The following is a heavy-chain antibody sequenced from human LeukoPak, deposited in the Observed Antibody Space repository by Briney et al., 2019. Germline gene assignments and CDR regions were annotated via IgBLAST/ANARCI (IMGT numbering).Heavy chain of an antibody. V-gene: IGHV5-51*01. J-gene: IGHJ4*02. D-gene: IGHD3-22*01. CDR3: AREGAPHYYDSSGYYNY. CDR2: IYPGDSDT. CDR1: GYNFTSYW. Sequence: GESLKISCKGSGYNFTSYWIGWVRQMPGKGLEWMGIIYPGDSDTRYSPSFQGQITISADKSISTAYLQWSSLKASDTAVYYCAREGAPHYYDSSGYYNYWGQGTLVTVSS.